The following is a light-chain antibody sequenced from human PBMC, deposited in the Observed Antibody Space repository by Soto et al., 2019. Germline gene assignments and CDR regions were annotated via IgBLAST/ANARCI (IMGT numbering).Light chain of an antibody. CDR1: NIGSKS. CDR2: YDS. Sequence: YELTQPPSVSVAPGETARIPCGANNIGSKSVHWYQQKPGQAPVLIIYYDSDRPSGIPERFSASNSGNTATLTISRVEAGDEADYLCQVWDSREVFGGGTQLTVL. CDR3: QVWDSREV. V-gene: IGLV3-21*04. J-gene: IGLJ2*01.